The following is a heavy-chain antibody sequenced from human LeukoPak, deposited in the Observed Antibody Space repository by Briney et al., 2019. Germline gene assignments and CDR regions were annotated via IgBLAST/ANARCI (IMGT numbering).Heavy chain of an antibody. CDR3: ATDPRYGMDV. CDR2: MYSGGAK. CDR1: GFTVSSNY. J-gene: IGHJ6*02. V-gene: IGHV3-53*01. Sequence: GGSPRLSCAASGFTVSSNYMSWVRQAPGKGLEWVSVMYSGGAKYYADSVKGRFTISRDNSKNTLYLQMNSLRAEDTALYYCATDPRYGMDVWGQGTTVTVSS.